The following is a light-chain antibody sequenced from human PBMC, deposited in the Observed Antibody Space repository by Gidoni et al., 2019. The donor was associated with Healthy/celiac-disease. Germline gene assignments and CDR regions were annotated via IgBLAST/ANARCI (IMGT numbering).Light chain of an antibody. CDR1: KLGDKY. V-gene: IGLV3-1*01. CDR3: QAWDSRTGVV. Sequence: SYDLTQPPSVSVSPGQTSSITCSGDKLGDKYACWYQQKPGQSPVLVIYQDNKRHSGIPERFSGSNSGNKATLTIRGIQAMDEAVSYCQAWDSRTGVVFGGGTKLTVL. J-gene: IGLJ2*01. CDR2: QDN.